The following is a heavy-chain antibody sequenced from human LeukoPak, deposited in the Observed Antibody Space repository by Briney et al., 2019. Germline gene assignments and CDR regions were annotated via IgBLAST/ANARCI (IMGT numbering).Heavy chain of an antibody. CDR3: ARKDGDG. CDR1: GFSFSNSG. D-gene: IGHD5-24*01. V-gene: IGHV4-34*01. CDR2: INHSGST. Sequence: GSLRLSCAASGFSFSNSGMHWVRQAPGKGLEWIGEINHSGSTNYNPSLKSRVTISVDTSKNQVSLKLSSVTAADTAMYYCARKDGDGWGQGTLVTVSS. J-gene: IGHJ4*02.